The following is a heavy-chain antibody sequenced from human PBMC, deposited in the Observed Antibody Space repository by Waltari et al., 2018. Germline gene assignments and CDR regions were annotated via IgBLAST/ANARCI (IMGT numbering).Heavy chain of an antibody. CDR2: IIPILGIA. V-gene: IGHV1-69*04. J-gene: IGHJ4*02. CDR1: GGTLSSHA. D-gene: IGHD3-10*01. CDR3: ARAYYYGSGSYYPDY. Sequence: HVQLVHSGAEVKQRCSSVEVSCKAPGGTLSSHAISCARQPTGQGLEWMGGIIPILGIANYAQKFQGRVTITADEYTSTAYMELSSLRSEETAVYYCARAYYYGSGSYYPDYWGQGTLVNVSS.